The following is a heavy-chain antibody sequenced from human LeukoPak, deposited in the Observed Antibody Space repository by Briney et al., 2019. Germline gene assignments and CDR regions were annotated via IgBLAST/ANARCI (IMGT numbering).Heavy chain of an antibody. J-gene: IGHJ4*02. Sequence: PSETLSLTCAVYGGSFSGYYWSWIRQPPGKGLEWIGEINHSGSTNYNPSLKSRVTISVDTSKNQFSLKLSSVTAADTAVYYCARVGQLRYFDWLLSPQYYFDYWGQGTLVTVSS. V-gene: IGHV4-34*01. CDR3: ARVGQLRYFDWLLSPQYYFDY. D-gene: IGHD3-9*01. CDR1: GGSFSGYY. CDR2: INHSGST.